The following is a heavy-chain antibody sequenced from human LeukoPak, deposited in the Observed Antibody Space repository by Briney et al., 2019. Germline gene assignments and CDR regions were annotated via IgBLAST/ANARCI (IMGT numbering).Heavy chain of an antibody. CDR3: AGGFLEDAFDI. Sequence: SETLSLTCTVSGGPIRRGGYYWSWIRQHPGKGLEWIGYIYYSGITYYDPSLKSRLTMSVDTSKNQFSLKVSSVTAADTALYYCAGGFLEDAFDIWGQGTMVTVSS. CDR2: IYYSGIT. J-gene: IGHJ3*02. CDR1: GGPIRRGGYY. D-gene: IGHD3-3*01. V-gene: IGHV4-31*03.